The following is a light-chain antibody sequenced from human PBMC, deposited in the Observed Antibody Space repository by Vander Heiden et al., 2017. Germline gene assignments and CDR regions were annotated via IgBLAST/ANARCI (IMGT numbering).Light chain of an antibody. Sequence: QSALTQPASVSGSPGQSSTTSCPGTSSDVGGYNYVSWYQQHPGKAPKLMIYEVSNRPSGVSNRFSGSKSGNTASLTISGLQAEDEADYYCSSYTSSSTLFGGGTKLTVL. CDR1: SSDVGGYNY. V-gene: IGLV2-14*01. CDR2: EVS. CDR3: SSYTSSSTL. J-gene: IGLJ2*01.